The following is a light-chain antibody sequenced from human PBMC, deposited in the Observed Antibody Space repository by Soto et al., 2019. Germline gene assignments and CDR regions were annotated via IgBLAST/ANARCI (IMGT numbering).Light chain of an antibody. CDR3: QQYNSYSPT. J-gene: IGKJ1*01. Sequence: AIRMTQSPSSFSASTGDRVTITCRASQGISSYLAWYQQKPVKAPKLLIYAASSLQSGVPSRFSGSGSGTDFTLTISSLHPDDFATYYCQQYNSYSPTFGQGTKVDI. CDR1: QGISSY. CDR2: AAS. V-gene: IGKV1-8*01.